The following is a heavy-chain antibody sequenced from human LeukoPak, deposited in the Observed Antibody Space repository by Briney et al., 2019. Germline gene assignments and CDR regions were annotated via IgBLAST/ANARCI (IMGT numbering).Heavy chain of an antibody. V-gene: IGHV1-2*04. CDR3: ATGGHIAAAGTYYYYGMDV. Sequence: ASVKVSCKASGYTFTGYYMHWVRQAPGQGLEWMGWINPNSGGTNYAQKFQGWFTMTRDTSISTAYMELSSLRSEDTAVYYCATGGHIAAAGTYYYYGMDVWGQGTTVTVSS. CDR2: INPNSGGT. D-gene: IGHD6-13*01. J-gene: IGHJ6*02. CDR1: GYTFTGYY.